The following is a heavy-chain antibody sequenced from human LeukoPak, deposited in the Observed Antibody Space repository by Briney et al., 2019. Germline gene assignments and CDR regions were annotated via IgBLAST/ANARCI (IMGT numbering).Heavy chain of an antibody. CDR1: GLNFDDSA. CDR2: ISADGGST. Sequence: GGSLRLSCVASGLNFDDSAMHWVRQDPGKGLECVSLISADGGSTFSADSVKGRFSISRDNSKNSLHLQMNSLRAGDTAMYYCAKHVVSVYQLQLDYWGQGTLVTVSS. D-gene: IGHD2-2*01. CDR3: AKHVVSVYQLQLDY. V-gene: IGHV3-43*02. J-gene: IGHJ4*02.